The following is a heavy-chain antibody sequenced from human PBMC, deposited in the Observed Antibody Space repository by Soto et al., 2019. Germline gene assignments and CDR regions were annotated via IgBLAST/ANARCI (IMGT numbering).Heavy chain of an antibody. CDR2: ISRDGSEK. D-gene: IGHD3-9*01. V-gene: IGHV3-30*03. CDR3: ARGNLSFDFDL. Sequence: QIQLVESGGDVVRPGRSLRLSCAASGFSFGFFGMHWVRQAPGKGLEWVAFISRDGSEKYYADSVQGRFTLSKDFSRKTMYLEMNTLTDEDTALYYCARGNLSFDFDLWGQGTLVIVSS. J-gene: IGHJ1*01. CDR1: GFSFGFFG.